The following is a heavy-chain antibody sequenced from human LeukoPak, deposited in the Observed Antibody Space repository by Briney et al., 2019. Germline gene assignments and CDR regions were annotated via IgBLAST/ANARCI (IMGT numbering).Heavy chain of an antibody. CDR3: ARIYVRSVRN. Sequence: GGSLRLSCAASGFTFSGYWMSWVRQAPGKGLEWVANIKQDGSEEYYVDSVKGRFTISRDNAKNSLYLQMNSLRAEDTAVYYCARIYVRSVRNWGQGTLVTVSS. CDR1: GFTFSGYW. CDR2: IKQDGSEE. D-gene: IGHD3-3*01. V-gene: IGHV3-7*01. J-gene: IGHJ4*02.